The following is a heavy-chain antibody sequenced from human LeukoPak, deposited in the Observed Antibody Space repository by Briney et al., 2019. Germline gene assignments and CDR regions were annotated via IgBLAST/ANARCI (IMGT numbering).Heavy chain of an antibody. CDR1: GGSISSYY. D-gene: IGHD4-17*01. V-gene: IGHV4-4*07. CDR3: ARGPNHGDYLGFDP. J-gene: IGHJ5*02. CDR2: IYRSGCT. Sequence: SETLSLTCTVSGGSISSYYGSGIREPAGKGLEWVGRIYRSGCTNYNPSLKGRVPMSVDTSKDQFSLELSSVTAADTAVYYCARGPNHGDYLGFDPWGQGTPVTVSS.